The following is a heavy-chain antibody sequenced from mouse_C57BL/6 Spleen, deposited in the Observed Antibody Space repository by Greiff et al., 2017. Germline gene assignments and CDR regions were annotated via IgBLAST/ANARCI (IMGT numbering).Heavy chain of an antibody. CDR2: ISVGGSYT. D-gene: IGHD2-5*01. V-gene: IGHV5-4*01. J-gene: IGHJ1*03. CDR3: ARDGVSNYGDWYFDV. CDR1: GFTFSSYA. Sequence: EVKLVESGGGLVKPGGSLKLSCAASGFTFSSYAMSWVRQTPEKRLEWVATISVGGSYTYYPDNVKGRFTISRDNAKNNMYLQMSHLKSEDTAMYYCARDGVSNYGDWYFDVWGTGTTVTVSS.